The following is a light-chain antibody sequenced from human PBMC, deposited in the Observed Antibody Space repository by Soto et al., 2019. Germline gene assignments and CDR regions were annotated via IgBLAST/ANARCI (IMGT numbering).Light chain of an antibody. CDR1: QSVSSSF. CDR2: GAS. J-gene: IGKJ1*01. CDR3: QQYGSSPVT. V-gene: IGKV3-20*01. Sequence: EIVLTQSPGTLSLSPGERATLSYRASQSVSSSFLAWYQQKPGQAPRLLIYGASSRATAIPDRFSGSASGTDFTLTISGLWAEDFAVYYCQQYGSSPVTFGQGTKVEIK.